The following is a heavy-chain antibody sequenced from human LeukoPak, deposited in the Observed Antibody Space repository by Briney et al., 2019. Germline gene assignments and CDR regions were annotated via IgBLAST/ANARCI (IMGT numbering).Heavy chain of an antibody. V-gene: IGHV3-21*01. Sequence: GGSLRLTCAASGFTFSSYSMNWVRQAPGKGLEWVSSISSSSSYIYYADSVKGRFTISRDNAKNSLYLQMNSLRAEDTAVYYCASDTYSSYDYWGQGTLVTVSS. CDR2: ISSSSSYI. D-gene: IGHD6-6*01. J-gene: IGHJ4*02. CDR3: ASDTYSSYDY. CDR1: GFTFSSYS.